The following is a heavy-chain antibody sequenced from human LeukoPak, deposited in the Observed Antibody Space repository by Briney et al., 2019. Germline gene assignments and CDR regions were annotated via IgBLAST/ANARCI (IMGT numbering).Heavy chain of an antibody. Sequence: GASVKVSCKASGYTFTGYYMHWVRQAPGQGLEWMGWINPNSGGTNYAQKFQGRVTMTRDTSISTAYMELSRLRSDDTAVYYCARAPRGARGAPDNWFDPWGQGTLVTVSS. CDR3: ARAPRGARGAPDNWFDP. J-gene: IGHJ5*02. CDR2: INPNSGGT. D-gene: IGHD3-10*01. V-gene: IGHV1-2*02. CDR1: GYTFTGYY.